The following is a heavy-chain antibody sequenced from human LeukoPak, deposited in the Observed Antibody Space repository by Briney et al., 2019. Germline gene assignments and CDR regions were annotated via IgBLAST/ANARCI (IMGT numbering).Heavy chain of an antibody. D-gene: IGHD4-17*01. V-gene: IGHV1-46*01. CDR1: GYTFTSYY. J-gene: IGHJ4*02. CDR3: ARDSLYGVVDY. CDR2: INPSGGST. Sequence: ASVTVSCKTSGYTFTSYYIHWVRQAPGQGLEWMGIINPSGGSTSYAQKFQGRVTMTRDTSTSTVYMYLSSLRSEDTAVYYCARDSLYGVVDYWGQGTLVTVSS.